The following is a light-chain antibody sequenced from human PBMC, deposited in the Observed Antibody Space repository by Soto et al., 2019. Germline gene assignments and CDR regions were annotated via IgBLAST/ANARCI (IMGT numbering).Light chain of an antibody. J-gene: IGLJ1*01. CDR1: SSDVGSYNL. CDR2: EGS. CDR3: CSYAGSSTSV. V-gene: IGLV2-23*01. Sequence: QSALTQPASVSGSPGQSITISCTGTSSDVGSYNLVSWYQQHPGKAPKLMIYEGSKRPSGVSNRFSGSKSGNTASLTISRLQAEDEADYYCCSYAGSSTSVFGTGTKLTVL.